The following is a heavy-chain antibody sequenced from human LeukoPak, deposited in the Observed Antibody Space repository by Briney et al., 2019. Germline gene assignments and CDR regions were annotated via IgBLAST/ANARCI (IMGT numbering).Heavy chain of an antibody. V-gene: IGHV3-43D*03. CDR3: AKDIVGYNYAPVFDS. CDR2: ITWDDGTT. D-gene: IGHD5-18*01. J-gene: IGHJ4*02. CDR1: GFTFDDNA. Sequence: PGGSLRLSCAASGFTFDDNAMHWVRQAPGKGLEWVSLITWDDGTTYYADSVKGRFTISRDNSKHSLYLQMNRLRPEDTAVYYCAKDIVGYNYAPVFDSWGQGTLATVSS.